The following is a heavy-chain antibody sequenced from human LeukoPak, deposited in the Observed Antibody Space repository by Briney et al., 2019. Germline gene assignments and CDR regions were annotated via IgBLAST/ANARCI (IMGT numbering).Heavy chain of an antibody. CDR3: ARRVSGSRFTDYFDY. D-gene: IGHD1-26*01. J-gene: IGHJ4*02. CDR1: GGPISSSSYY. V-gene: IGHV4-39*01. CDR2: IYYSGST. Sequence: SETLSLTCTVSGGPISSSSYYWGWIRQPPGKGLEWIGSIYYSGSTYYNPSLKSRVTISVDTSKNQFSLKLSSVTAADTAVYYCARRVSGSRFTDYFDYWGQGTLVTVSS.